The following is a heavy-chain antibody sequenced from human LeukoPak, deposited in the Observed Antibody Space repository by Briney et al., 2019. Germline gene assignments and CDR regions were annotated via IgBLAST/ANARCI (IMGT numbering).Heavy chain of an antibody. CDR3: ARASSTSCYLYFQH. Sequence: PGGSLRLSCAASGFTFSSYAMHWVRQAPGKWLEWVAVISYDGSNKYYADSVKGRFTISRDNSKNTLYLQMNSLRAEDTAVYYCARASSTSCYLYFQHWGQGTLVTVSS. J-gene: IGHJ1*01. CDR2: ISYDGSNK. CDR1: GFTFSSYA. D-gene: IGHD2-2*01. V-gene: IGHV3-30*04.